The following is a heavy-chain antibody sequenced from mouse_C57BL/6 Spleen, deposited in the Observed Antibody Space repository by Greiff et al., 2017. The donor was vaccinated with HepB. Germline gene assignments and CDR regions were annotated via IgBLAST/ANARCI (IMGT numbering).Heavy chain of an antibody. J-gene: IGHJ3*01. CDR3: ARPTRVTSAWFAY. D-gene: IGHD2-9*01. CDR2: ISSGSSTI. V-gene: IGHV5-17*01. CDR1: GFTFSDYG. Sequence: EVKVVESGGGLVKPGGSLKLSCAASGFTFSDYGMHWVRQAPEKGLEWVAYISSGSSTIYYADTVKGRFTISRDNAKNTLFLQMTSLRSEDTAMYYCARPTRVTSAWFAYWGQGTLVTVSA.